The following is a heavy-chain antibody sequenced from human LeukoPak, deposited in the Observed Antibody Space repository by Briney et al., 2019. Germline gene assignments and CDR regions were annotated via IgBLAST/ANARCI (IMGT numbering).Heavy chain of an antibody. CDR2: IYSGGST. Sequence: GGSLRLSCAASGFTVSSNYMSWVRQAPGKGLEWVSVIYSGGSTYYADSVKGRFTISRDNSKNTLYLQMNSLRAEDTAVYYCAKEPGRRVGAVDYWGQGTLVTVSS. CDR3: AKEPGRRVGAVDY. J-gene: IGHJ4*02. CDR1: GFTVSSNY. D-gene: IGHD1-26*01. V-gene: IGHV3-66*01.